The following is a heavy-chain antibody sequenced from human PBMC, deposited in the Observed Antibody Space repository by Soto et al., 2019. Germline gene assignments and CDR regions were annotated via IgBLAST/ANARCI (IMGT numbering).Heavy chain of an antibody. V-gene: IGHV3-74*01. CDR3: AKDSWYFDL. Sequence: PVGSLRLSCEASGFIVTNFWMHWVRQVPGKGLVWVSRIDTSGSSTSYADSVKGRFTISRDNAKNTVSLQMNSLRAEDTGVYYCAKDSWYFDLWSQGSLVTVSS. CDR2: IDTSGSST. CDR1: GFIVTNFW. J-gene: IGHJ4*02. D-gene: IGHD6-13*01.